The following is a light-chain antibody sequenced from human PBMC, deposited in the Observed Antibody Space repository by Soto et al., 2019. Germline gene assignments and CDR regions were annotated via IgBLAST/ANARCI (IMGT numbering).Light chain of an antibody. Sequence: DIVMTQSPDSLAVSLGERATINCKSSQSVLYSSNNKNYLAWYQQKPGQPPKLLIYWASTRESGVPDRFSGSGSGTYFTLTISSLQAEDVAVYYCQQYYSTPWTFGQGTKVEI. CDR3: QQYYSTPWT. V-gene: IGKV4-1*01. CDR2: WAS. CDR1: QSVLYSSNNKNY. J-gene: IGKJ1*01.